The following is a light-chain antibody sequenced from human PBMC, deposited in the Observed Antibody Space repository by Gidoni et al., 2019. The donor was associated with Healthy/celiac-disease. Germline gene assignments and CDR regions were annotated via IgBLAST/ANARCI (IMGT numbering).Light chain of an antibody. Sequence: DSVMTQSPLSLPVTPGEPASISCRSSQSLLHSNGYNYLDWYLRKPGQSPQLLIYLGSNRASGVPDRFSGSGSGTDFTLKISRVEAEDVGVYYCMQALQTRTFGQGTKVEIK. CDR2: LGS. CDR1: QSLLHSNGYNY. J-gene: IGKJ1*01. V-gene: IGKV2-28*01. CDR3: MQALQTRT.